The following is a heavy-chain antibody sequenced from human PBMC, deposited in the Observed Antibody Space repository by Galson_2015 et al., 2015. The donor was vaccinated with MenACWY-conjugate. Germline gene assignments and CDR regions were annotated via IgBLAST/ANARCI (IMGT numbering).Heavy chain of an antibody. D-gene: IGHD3-10*01. V-gene: IGHV3-11*06. CDR1: GFTFSDYY. CDR3: ARDYHGSGTYHTFDI. J-gene: IGHJ3*02. Sequence: SLRLSCAASGFTFSDYYMSWLRQAPGKGLEWISYIGRSDTYIHYADSVKGRFIISRDNAKNSLFLQMNSLRAEDTAVYYCARDYHGSGTYHTFDIWGHGTLVTVSS. CDR2: IGRSDTYI.